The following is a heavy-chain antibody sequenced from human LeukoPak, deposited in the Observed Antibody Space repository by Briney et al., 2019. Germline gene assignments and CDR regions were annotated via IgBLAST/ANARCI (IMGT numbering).Heavy chain of an antibody. Sequence: SETLSLTCTVSGGSISSGGYLWSWIRQNPGKGLEWIGYIYHGGNTYYNPSLNSRVTISVDTSKNQFSLKLSSVTAADTAVYYRARVRYYGSGEEIDPWGQGTLVTVSS. CDR3: ARVRYYGSGEEIDP. J-gene: IGHJ5*02. D-gene: IGHD3-10*01. V-gene: IGHV4-31*03. CDR1: GGSISSGGYL. CDR2: IYHGGNT.